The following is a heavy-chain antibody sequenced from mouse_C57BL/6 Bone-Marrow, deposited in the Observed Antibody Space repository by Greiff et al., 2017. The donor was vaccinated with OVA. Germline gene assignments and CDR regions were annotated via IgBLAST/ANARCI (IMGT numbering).Heavy chain of an antibody. CDR2: INPNNGGT. J-gene: IGHJ2*01. V-gene: IGHV1-26*01. D-gene: IGHD1-1*01. Sequence: EVQLQQSGPELVKPGASVKISCKASGYTFTDYYMNWVKQSHGKSLEWIGDINPNNGGTSYNQKFKGKATLTVDKSSSTAYMELRSLTSEDSAVYYCARDDYYYGLDYWGQGTTLTVSS. CDR1: GYTFTDYY. CDR3: ARDDYYYGLDY.